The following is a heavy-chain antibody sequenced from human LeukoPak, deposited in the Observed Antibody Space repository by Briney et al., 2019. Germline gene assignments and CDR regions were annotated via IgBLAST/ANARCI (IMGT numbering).Heavy chain of an antibody. CDR3: AKEYCSGGSCYYYYMDV. CDR1: GFTFSSYG. CDR2: IRYDGSNK. J-gene: IGHJ6*03. D-gene: IGHD2-15*01. V-gene: IGHV3-30*02. Sequence: PGGSLRLSCAASGFTFSSYGMHWVRQAPGKGLEWVAFIRYDGSNKYYADSVKGRFTISRDNSKNTLYLQMNSLRAEDTAVYYCAKEYCSGGSCYYYYMDVWGKGTTVTISS.